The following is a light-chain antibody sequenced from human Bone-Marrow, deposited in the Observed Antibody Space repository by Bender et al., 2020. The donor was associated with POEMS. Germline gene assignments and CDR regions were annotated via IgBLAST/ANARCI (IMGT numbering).Light chain of an antibody. CDR1: SNDIGGYNY. V-gene: IGLV2-14*01. CDR3: ASYTRDTTVV. J-gene: IGLJ2*01. Sequence: QSALTQPASVSGSPGQSITISCIGTSNDIGGYNYVSWYQQHPGKAPKLMIYEVTNRPRGVSSRFSGSKTGSSASLTISGLQTEDEADYYCASYTRDTTVVFGGGTKVTVL. CDR2: EVT.